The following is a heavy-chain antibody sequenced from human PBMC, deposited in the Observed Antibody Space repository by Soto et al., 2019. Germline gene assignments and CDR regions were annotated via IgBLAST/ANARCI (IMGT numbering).Heavy chain of an antibody. D-gene: IGHD2-8*02. Sequence: GGSLRLSCVVSGFTFSNTWMRWVRQAPGKGMEWVGRIKTKADGGTADYATPVRGRFTISRGDSKNTLYLQMNCLKSEDTALYYCTKVVFNPGVFASWGQGTVVTVSS. CDR3: TKVVFNPGVFAS. V-gene: IGHV3-15*01. J-gene: IGHJ4*02. CDR1: GFTFSNTW. CDR2: IKTKADGGTA.